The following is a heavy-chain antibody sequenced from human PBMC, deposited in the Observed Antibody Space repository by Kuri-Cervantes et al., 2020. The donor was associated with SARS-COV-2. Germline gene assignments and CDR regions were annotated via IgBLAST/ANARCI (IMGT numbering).Heavy chain of an antibody. CDR1: GGSISSSSYY. CDR2: IYYSGST. D-gene: IGHD3-22*01. CDR3: ARQTRITMIVVVIGPGAFDI. Sequence: ESLKISCTVSGGSISSSSYYWGWIRQPPGKGLEWIGSIYYSGSTYYSPSLKSRVTISVDTSKNQFSLKLSSVTAADTAVYYCARQTRITMIVVVIGPGAFDIWGQGTMVTVSS. J-gene: IGHJ3*02. V-gene: IGHV4-39*01.